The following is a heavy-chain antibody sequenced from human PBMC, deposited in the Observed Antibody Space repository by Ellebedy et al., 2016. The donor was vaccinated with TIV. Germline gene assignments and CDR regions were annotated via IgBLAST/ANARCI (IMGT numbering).Heavy chain of an antibody. Sequence: ASVKVSCKASGYTFSSYGISWVRQAPGQGLEWMGRIIPILGIANYAQKFQGRVTITADKSTSTAYMELSSLRAEDTAVYYCARVEDWLNYFDYWGQGTLVTVSS. D-gene: IGHD3/OR15-3a*01. CDR3: ARVEDWLNYFDY. CDR1: GYTFSSYG. J-gene: IGHJ4*02. V-gene: IGHV1-69*04. CDR2: IIPILGIA.